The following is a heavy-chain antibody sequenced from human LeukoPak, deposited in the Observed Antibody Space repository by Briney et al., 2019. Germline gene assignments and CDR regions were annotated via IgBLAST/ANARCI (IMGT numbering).Heavy chain of an antibody. J-gene: IGHJ5*02. CDR2: IYTSGST. V-gene: IGHV4-4*07. D-gene: IGHD2-15*01. CDR3: ARDVYCSGGSCYRRYNWFDP. Sequence: SETLSLTCTVSGGSISSYYWSWIRQPAGKGLEWIGRIYTSGSTNYNPSLKSRVTMSVDTSKNQFSLKLSSVTAADTAVYYCARDVYCSGGSCYRRYNWFDPWGQGTLVTVSS. CDR1: GGSISSYY.